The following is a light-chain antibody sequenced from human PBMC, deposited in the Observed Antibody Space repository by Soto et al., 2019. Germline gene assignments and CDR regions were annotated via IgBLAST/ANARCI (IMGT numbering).Light chain of an antibody. CDR3: SSYTNSGTRV. V-gene: IGLV2-14*01. CDR1: RSDVGGYPY. Sequence: QSVLTQPASVSGSPGQSISISCTGTRSDVGGYPYVSWYQHHPGKAPKVMIYEVSNRPSGVSNRFSGSKSGNTASLTISGLQTEDEADYYCSSYTNSGTRVFGGGTKVTDL. J-gene: IGLJ2*01. CDR2: EVS.